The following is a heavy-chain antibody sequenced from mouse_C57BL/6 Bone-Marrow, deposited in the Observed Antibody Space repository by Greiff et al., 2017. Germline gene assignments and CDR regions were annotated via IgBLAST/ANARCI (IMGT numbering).Heavy chain of an antibody. CDR3: AGKYYCSSSWYFDV. CDR1: GYTFTSYW. CDR2: IDPSDSET. Sequence: QVQLQQSGAELVRPGSSVKLSCKASGYTFTSYWMHWVKQRPIQGLEWIGNIDPSDSETHYNQKFKDKATLTVDTSSSTAYMQLSSLTSEDSAVYYCAGKYYCSSSWYFDVWGTGTTVTVSS. J-gene: IGHJ1*03. D-gene: IGHD1-1*01. V-gene: IGHV1-52*01.